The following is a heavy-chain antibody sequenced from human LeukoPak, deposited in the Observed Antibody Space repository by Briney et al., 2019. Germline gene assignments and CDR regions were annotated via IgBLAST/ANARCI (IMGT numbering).Heavy chain of an antibody. D-gene: IGHD3-10*01. V-gene: IGHV3-74*01. CDR2: INSDGSST. Sequence: GGSLRLSCAASGFTFSSYWMHWVRQAPGKGLVWVSRINSDGSSTSYADSVKGRFTISRDNAKNSLYLQMNSLRAEDTAVYYCARFGDSWSFDIWGQGTMVTVSS. CDR3: ARFGDSWSFDI. J-gene: IGHJ3*02. CDR1: GFTFSSYW.